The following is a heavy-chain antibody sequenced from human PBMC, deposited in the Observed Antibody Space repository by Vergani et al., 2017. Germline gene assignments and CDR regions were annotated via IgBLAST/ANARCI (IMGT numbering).Heavy chain of an antibody. D-gene: IGHD6-19*01. CDR2: IYHSGST. Sequence: QVQLQQWGAGLLKPSETLSLTCAVYGGSFSGYYWSWTRQPPGKGLEWIGSIYHSGSTYYNPSLKSRVTISVDTSKNQFSLKLSSVTAADTAVYYCARLVLAVAGPATDYWGQGTLVTVSS. V-gene: IGHV4-34*01. CDR3: ARLVLAVAGPATDY. CDR1: GGSFSGYY. J-gene: IGHJ4*02.